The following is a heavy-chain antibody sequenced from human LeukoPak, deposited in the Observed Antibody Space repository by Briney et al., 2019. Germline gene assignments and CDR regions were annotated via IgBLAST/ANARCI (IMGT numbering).Heavy chain of an antibody. Sequence: ASVKVSCKASGGTFSSYAISWVRQAPGQGLEWMGGIIPIFGTANYAQKFQGRVTITADESTSTVYMGLSSLRSEDTAVYYCARDRLHAAHFDYWGQGTLVTVSS. V-gene: IGHV1-69*13. CDR3: ARDRLHAAHFDY. J-gene: IGHJ4*02. CDR1: GGTFSSYA. D-gene: IGHD2-15*01. CDR2: IIPIFGTA.